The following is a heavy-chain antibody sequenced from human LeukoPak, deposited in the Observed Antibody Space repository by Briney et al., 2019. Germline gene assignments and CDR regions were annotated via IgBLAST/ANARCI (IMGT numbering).Heavy chain of an antibody. CDR3: ARNTYYYDSSGYRYYYYYYMDV. CDR1: GFTVSSNY. V-gene: IGHV3-53*01. Sequence: GGSLRLSCAASGFTVSSNYMSWVRQAPGKGLGWVSVIYSGGSTYYADSVKGRFTISRDNSKNTLYLQMNSLRAEDTAVYYCARNTYYYDSSGYRYYYYYYMDVWGKGTTVTISS. J-gene: IGHJ6*03. CDR2: IYSGGST. D-gene: IGHD3-22*01.